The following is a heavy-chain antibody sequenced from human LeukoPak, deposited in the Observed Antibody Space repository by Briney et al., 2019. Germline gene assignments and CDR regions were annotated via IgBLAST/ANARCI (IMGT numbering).Heavy chain of an antibody. Sequence: PSETLSLTCAVSGGSISSSNWWSWVRQPPGKGLEWIGEIYHSGSTNYNPSLKSRVTMSVDTSKNQFSLKLTSVTAADTAVYYCARDARLSGSYYKPFDYWGQGTLVTVSS. D-gene: IGHD3-10*01. J-gene: IGHJ4*02. CDR3: ARDARLSGSYYKPFDY. CDR1: GGSISSSNW. CDR2: IYHSGST. V-gene: IGHV4-4*02.